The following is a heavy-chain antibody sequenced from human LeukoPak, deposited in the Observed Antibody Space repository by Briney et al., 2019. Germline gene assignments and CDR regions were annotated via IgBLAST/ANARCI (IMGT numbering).Heavy chain of an antibody. CDR2: INHSGST. CDR3: ARGPAHSFDY. V-gene: IGHV4-34*01. CDR1: GGSFSGYY. Sequence: PSETLSLTCAVYGGSFSGYYRSWIRQPPGKGLEWIGEINHSGSTNYNPSLKSRVTISVDTSKNQFSLKLSSVTAADTAVYYCARGPAHSFDYWGQGTLVTVSS. D-gene: IGHD4-11*01. J-gene: IGHJ4*02.